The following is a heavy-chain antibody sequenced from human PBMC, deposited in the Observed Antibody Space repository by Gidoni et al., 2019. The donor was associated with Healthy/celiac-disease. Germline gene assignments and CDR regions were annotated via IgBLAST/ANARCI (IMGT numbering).Heavy chain of an antibody. D-gene: IGHD6-13*01. V-gene: IGHV2-70*01. CDR2: FDWDDDK. J-gene: IGHJ6*02. CDR3: ARVAAAGTNYYYYGMDV. Sequence: QVTLRESGPALVKPTQTLTLTCIFSGFSLSTSGMCVSWIRQPPGKALEWLALFDWDDDKYYSTSLKTRLTISKDTSKNQVVLTMTNMDPVDTATYYCARVAAAGTNYYYYGMDVWGQGTTVTVSS. CDR1: GFSLSTSGMC.